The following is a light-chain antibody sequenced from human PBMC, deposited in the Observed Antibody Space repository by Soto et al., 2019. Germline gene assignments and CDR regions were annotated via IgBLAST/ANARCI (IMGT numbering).Light chain of an antibody. CDR2: DVS. J-gene: IGLJ1*01. CDR3: CSYAGSYTFYV. V-gene: IGLV2-11*01. CDR1: SSDVGYYNY. Sequence: QSALIQPRSVSGSPGQSVTISCTGTSSDVGYYNYVSWYQQHPGKAPKLMIYDVSKRPSGVPDRFSGSKSGNTASLTISGLQAEDEADYYCCSYAGSYTFYVFGTGTKLTVL.